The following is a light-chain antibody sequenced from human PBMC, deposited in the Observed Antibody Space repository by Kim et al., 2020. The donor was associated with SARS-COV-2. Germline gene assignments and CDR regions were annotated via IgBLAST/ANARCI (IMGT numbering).Light chain of an antibody. CDR2: DAS. CDR3: QLYIGLPPTWT. J-gene: IGKJ1*01. V-gene: IGKV3-20*01. Sequence: EIVLTQSPGTLSLSPRERATLSCRASQSVSSNFITWYQQKPGQAPRLLIYDASSRATGIPDRFSGRGSGTDFTLTINRLEPEDFAVYYCQLYIGLPPTWTFGQGTKVDIK. CDR1: QSVSSNF.